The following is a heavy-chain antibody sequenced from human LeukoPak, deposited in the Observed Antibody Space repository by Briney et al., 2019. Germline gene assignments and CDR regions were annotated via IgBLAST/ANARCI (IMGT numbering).Heavy chain of an antibody. D-gene: IGHD4-11*01. CDR1: GYTHTELS. J-gene: IGHJ4*02. CDR2: FDPEDGET. V-gene: IGHV1-24*01. CDR3: ATALGVTALKFDY. Sequence: ASVKVSCKVSGYTHTELSMHWVRQAPGKGLEWMGGFDPEDGETIYAQKFQGRVTMTEDTSTDTAYMELSSLRSEDTAVYYCATALGVTALKFDYWGQGTLVTVSS.